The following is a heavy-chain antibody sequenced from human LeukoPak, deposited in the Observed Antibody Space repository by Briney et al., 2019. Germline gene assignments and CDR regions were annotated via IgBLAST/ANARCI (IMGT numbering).Heavy chain of an antibody. D-gene: IGHD2-8*02. V-gene: IGHV3-23*01. CDR2: IFPSGGEI. J-gene: IGHJ4*02. CDR3: ATYRQVLLPFES. CDR1: RFTFSSSA. Sequence: AGGSLRLSCAASRFTFSSSAMSWVRQAPGKGLEWVSSIFPSGGEIHYADSVRGRFTISRDNSKSTLSLQMNSLRAEDTAIYYCATYRQVLLPFESWGQGTLVTVSS.